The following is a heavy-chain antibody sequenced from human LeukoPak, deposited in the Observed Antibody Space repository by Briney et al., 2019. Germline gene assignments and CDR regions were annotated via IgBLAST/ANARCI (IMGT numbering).Heavy chain of an antibody. CDR1: GGSISSSHW. J-gene: IGHJ4*02. Sequence: PSETLSLTCTVSGGSISSSHWWGWVRHPPGKGLYCVGETHHSGSTNSNPSLKSRVTISVDKPKNQFSLRLNSVTAADTAVYYCAREFVQGSSLPYFDSWGQGTLVTVSS. CDR2: THHSGST. CDR3: AREFVQGSSLPYFDS. V-gene: IGHV4-4*02. D-gene: IGHD2-15*01.